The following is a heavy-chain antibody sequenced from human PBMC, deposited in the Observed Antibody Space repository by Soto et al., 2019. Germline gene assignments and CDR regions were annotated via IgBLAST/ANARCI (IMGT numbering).Heavy chain of an antibody. CDR3: AREMAGLGGEYDY. CDR2: ISGSSGNA. J-gene: IGHJ4*02. Sequence: QVQLVQSGAEVKNPGASVKVSCKTSGYTFTKYCVGGVRQAPGQGLEWMGWISGSSGNANYAEKVQGRITLTTDTPTSTAYIELRSLRSDDTAVYYCAREMAGLGGEYDYWGQGTLVTVSS. CDR1: GYTFTKYC. D-gene: IGHD3-16*01. V-gene: IGHV1-18*01.